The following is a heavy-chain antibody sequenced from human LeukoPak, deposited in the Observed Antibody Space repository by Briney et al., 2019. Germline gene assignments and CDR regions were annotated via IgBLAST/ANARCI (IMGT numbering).Heavy chain of an antibody. CDR3: ARPLRARDEVKWFGELYC. Sequence: GGSLRLSCAASGFTFTSYAMHWVRQAPGQRLEWMGCINAGNGNTKYSQKFQGRVTITRDTSPSTAYMELSSLRSEDTAVYYCARPLRARDEVKWFGELYCWGQGTLVTVSS. D-gene: IGHD3-10*01. V-gene: IGHV1-3*01. J-gene: IGHJ4*02. CDR2: INAGNGNT. CDR1: GFTFTSYA.